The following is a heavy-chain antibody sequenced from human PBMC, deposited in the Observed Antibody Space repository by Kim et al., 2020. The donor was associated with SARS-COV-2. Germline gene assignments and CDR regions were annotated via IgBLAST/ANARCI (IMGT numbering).Heavy chain of an antibody. CDR1: AFTFKSYS. CDR3: ARDGDYQDYYAMDV. J-gene: IGHJ6*02. CDR2: ISSRGTTI. Sequence: GGSLRLSCAASAFTFKSYSMNWVRQAPGKGLEWVSYISSRGTTIYYADSVKGRFTISRDNAKNSLYLQMTGLSAEDTAVYYCARDGDYQDYYAMDVWGQGTTVTVSS. D-gene: IGHD5-12*01. V-gene: IGHV3-48*04.